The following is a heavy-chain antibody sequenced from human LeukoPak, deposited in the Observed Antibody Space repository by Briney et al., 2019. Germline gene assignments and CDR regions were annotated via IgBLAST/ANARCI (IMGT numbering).Heavy chain of an antibody. CDR2: ISYDGSNK. CDR1: GFTFSSYG. J-gene: IGHJ4*02. D-gene: IGHD3-10*01. Sequence: GGSLRLSCAASGFTFSSYGMHWVRQAPGKGLEGVAVISYDGSNKYYADSVKGRFTISRDNSKNTLYLQMNSLRAEDTAVYYCAKDMVRGVIIGERGAFDYWGQGTLVTVSS. CDR3: AKDMVRGVIIGERGAFDY. V-gene: IGHV3-30*18.